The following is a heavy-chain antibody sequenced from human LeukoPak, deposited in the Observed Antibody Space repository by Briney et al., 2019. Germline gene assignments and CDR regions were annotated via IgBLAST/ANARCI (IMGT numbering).Heavy chain of an antibody. V-gene: IGHV3-53*01. CDR2: IYSGGST. D-gene: IGHD5-12*01. Sequence: GGSLRLSCAASGFTVSSNYMSWVRQAPGKGLEWVSVIYSGGSTYYADSVKGQFTISRDNSKNTLYLQMNSLRAEDTAVYYCGRARYSGYDSPYYFDYWGQGTLVTVSS. CDR3: GRARYSGYDSPYYFDY. J-gene: IGHJ4*02. CDR1: GFTVSSNY.